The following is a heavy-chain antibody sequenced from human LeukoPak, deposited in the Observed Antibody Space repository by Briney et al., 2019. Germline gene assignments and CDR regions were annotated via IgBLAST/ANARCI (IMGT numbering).Heavy chain of an antibody. CDR3: AKRSLYSGMPYFDY. Sequence: PGGSLRHSCAASGFTFSTYGMNWVRQAPGKGLEWVSSISDSGGNTYYADSVKGRFTISRDNSKNTLFLQMNSLRGDDTAKYYCAKRSLYSGMPYFDYWGQGTLVTVSS. CDR2: ISDSGGNT. J-gene: IGHJ4*02. D-gene: IGHD4-4*01. V-gene: IGHV3-23*01. CDR1: GFTFSTYG.